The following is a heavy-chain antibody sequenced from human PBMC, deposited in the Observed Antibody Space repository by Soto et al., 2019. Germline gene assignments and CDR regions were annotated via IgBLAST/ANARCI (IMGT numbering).Heavy chain of an antibody. Sequence: QLQESGPGLVKPSETLSLTCTVSGGSIISSNFYWGWIRQPPGKGLEWIGSVEYGGSTYDNPSLKSRVTLYAYTSKNQFSLKLTSVTAADTAIYYCARHVRGSVTMNWFDPWGHGTLVTVSS. CDR3: ARHVRGSVTMNWFDP. CDR2: VEYGGST. J-gene: IGHJ5*02. CDR1: GGSIISSNFY. D-gene: IGHD3-10*02. V-gene: IGHV4-39*01.